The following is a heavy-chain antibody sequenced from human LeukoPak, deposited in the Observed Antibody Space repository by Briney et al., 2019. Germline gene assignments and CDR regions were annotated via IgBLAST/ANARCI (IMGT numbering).Heavy chain of an antibody. CDR2: INHSGST. J-gene: IGHJ4*02. CDR1: GVSFSGYY. V-gene: IGHV4-34*01. CDR3: AREYSYGAPPFDY. D-gene: IGHD5-18*01. Sequence: PSETLSLTCAVYGVSFSGYYWSWIRQPPGKGLEWIGEINHSGSTNYNPSLKSRVTISVDTSKNQFSLKLSYVTGADTAVYYCAREYSYGAPPFDYWGQGTLVTVSS.